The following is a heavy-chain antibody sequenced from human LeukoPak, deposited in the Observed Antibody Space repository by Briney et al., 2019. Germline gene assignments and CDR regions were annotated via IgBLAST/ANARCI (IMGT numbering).Heavy chain of an antibody. V-gene: IGHV4-59*12. CDR3: ARDDQDLDSHAFDI. CDR1: GGSFSGYY. CDR2: IYYSGST. J-gene: IGHJ3*02. Sequence: PSETLSLTCAVYGGSFSGYYWSWIRQPPGKGLEWIGYIYYSGSTNYNPSLKSRVTISVDTSKNQFSLKLSSVTAADTAVYYCARDDQDLDSHAFDIWGQGTMVTVSS.